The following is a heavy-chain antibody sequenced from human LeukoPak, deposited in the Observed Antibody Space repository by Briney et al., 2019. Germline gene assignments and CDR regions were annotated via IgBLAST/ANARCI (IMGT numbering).Heavy chain of an antibody. D-gene: IGHD3-10*01. CDR1: GGSISSSSYY. J-gene: IGHJ6*02. V-gene: IGHV4-39*07. Sequence: KPSETLSLTCTVSGGSISSSSYYWGWIRQPPGKGLEWIGSIYYSGSTYYNPSLKSRVTISVDTSKNQFSLKLSSVTAADTAVYYCARVTVYYYGSGSYDYYYGMDVWGQGTTVTVSS. CDR2: IYYSGST. CDR3: ARVTVYYYGSGSYDYYYGMDV.